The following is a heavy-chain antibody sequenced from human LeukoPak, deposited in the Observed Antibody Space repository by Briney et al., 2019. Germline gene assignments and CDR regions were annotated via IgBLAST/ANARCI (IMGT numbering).Heavy chain of an antibody. D-gene: IGHD3-10*01. Sequence: SETLSLTCAVYGGSFSGYYWSWIRQPPGKGLEWIGEINHSGSTSYNPSLKSRVTISVDTSKNQFSLKLSSVTAADTAVYYCARENRITMVRGVIRGAFDIWGQGTMVTVSS. CDR3: ARENRITMVRGVIRGAFDI. V-gene: IGHV4-34*01. CDR1: GGSFSGYY. CDR2: INHSGST. J-gene: IGHJ3*02.